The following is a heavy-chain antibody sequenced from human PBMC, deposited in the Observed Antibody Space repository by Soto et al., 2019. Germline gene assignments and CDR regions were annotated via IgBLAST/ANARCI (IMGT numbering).Heavy chain of an antibody. CDR3: ASLSSAVAGYYYGMDV. D-gene: IGHD6-19*01. V-gene: IGHV4-59*01. CDR1: GGSISSYY. CDR2: IYYSGST. Sequence: SDTLSLTCTVSGGSISSYYWSWIRQPPGKGLEWIGYIYYSGSTNYNPSLKSRVTISVDTSKNQFSLKLSSVTAADTAVYYCASLSSAVAGYYYGMDVWGQGTTVTVSS. J-gene: IGHJ6*02.